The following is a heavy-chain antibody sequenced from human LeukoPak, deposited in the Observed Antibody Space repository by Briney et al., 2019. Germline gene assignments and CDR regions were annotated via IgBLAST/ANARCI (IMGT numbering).Heavy chain of an antibody. CDR3: AKPLLSSGSMPSY. CDR2: IRYDGSNK. J-gene: IGHJ4*02. V-gene: IGHV3-30*02. Sequence: PGGSLRLSCAASGFTFSSYGMHWVREAPGKGLEWVAFIRYDGSNKYYADSVKGRFTTSRDNSKNTLYLQMNSLRAEDTAVYYCAKPLLSSGSMPSYWGQGTLVTVSS. D-gene: IGHD3-10*01. CDR1: GFTFSSYG.